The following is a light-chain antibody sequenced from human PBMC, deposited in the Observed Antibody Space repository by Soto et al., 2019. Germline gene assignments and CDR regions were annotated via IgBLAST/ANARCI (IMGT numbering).Light chain of an antibody. J-gene: IGLJ1*01. CDR2: DVT. Sequence: QCVLTQPASVSGSHGEAISISCTGTSSDVGAYNYVSWYQQYPGKAPKYIIYDVTNRPSGVSYRFSGSKSVNTASLTISGLQAEDEADYYCSSYTTSSTLYVFGTGTKATVL. V-gene: IGLV2-14*03. CDR1: SSDVGAYNY. CDR3: SSYTTSSTLYV.